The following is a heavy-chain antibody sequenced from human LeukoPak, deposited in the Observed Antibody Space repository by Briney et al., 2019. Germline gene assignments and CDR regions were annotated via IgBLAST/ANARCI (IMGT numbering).Heavy chain of an antibody. CDR1: GFTVSSNY. D-gene: IGHD5-18*01. V-gene: IGHV3-53*05. J-gene: IGHJ4*02. CDR2: IYSGGST. Sequence: GGSLRLSCAASGFTVSSNYMSWVRQAPGKGLEWVSVIYSGGSTYYADSVKGRFTISRDNSKNTLYLQMNSLRAEDTAVYYCAKDFRGYSYGAYYFDYWGQGTLVTVSS. CDR3: AKDFRGYSYGAYYFDY.